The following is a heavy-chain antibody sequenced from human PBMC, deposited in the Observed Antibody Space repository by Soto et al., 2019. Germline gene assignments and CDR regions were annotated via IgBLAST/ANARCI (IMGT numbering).Heavy chain of an antibody. CDR2: IIPLFATP. J-gene: IGHJ6*01. Sequence: QVQLVQSGAEVKKPGSSVRVSCKASGDTFSSYTISWVRQAPGQGLEWMGGIIPLFATPNYAQKFQGRVTISADISTNTTYMELSSLTSEDTAVYYCATLTTLQISGYGTRRCSGMDVWGLGTTVTVPS. CDR3: ATLTTLQISGYGTRRCSGMDV. V-gene: IGHV1-69*06. D-gene: IGHD5-12*01. CDR1: GDTFSSYT.